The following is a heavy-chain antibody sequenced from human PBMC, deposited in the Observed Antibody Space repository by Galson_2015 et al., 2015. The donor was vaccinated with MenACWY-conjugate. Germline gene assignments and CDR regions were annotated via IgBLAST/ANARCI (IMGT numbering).Heavy chain of an antibody. CDR2: INPSDAYT. V-gene: IGHV1-46*01. D-gene: IGHD2-21*01. Sequence: SVKVSCKASGYSFTTYYIHWVRQAPGQGLEWLGLINPSDAYTEYSQKIQGRVTMTRDTSTSTAYMGLSRLRSEDTAVYFCARDLVAGETNNYDYWGQGTLVTVSS. CDR3: ARDLVAGETNNYDY. CDR1: GYSFTTYY. J-gene: IGHJ4*02.